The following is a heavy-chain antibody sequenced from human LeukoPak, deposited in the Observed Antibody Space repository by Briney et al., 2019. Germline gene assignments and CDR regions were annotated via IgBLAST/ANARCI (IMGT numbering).Heavy chain of an antibody. CDR3: ARSAWRCVRYRGLY. J-gene: IGHJ4*02. Sequence: PSETQTLTCSVSGGPNSTYHGRWTRQPPEKGLEWIGYIYYTGSTNYNPSLRSRVTISLDTSKNQCILKLSALTAADTAVYYCARSAWRCVRYRGLYCGQRTLVTVSS. D-gene: IGHD1-1*01. CDR2: IYYTGST. V-gene: IGHV4-59*01. CDR1: GGPNSTYH.